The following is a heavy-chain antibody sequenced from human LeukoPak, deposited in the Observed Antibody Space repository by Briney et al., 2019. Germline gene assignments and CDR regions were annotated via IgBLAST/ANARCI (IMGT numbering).Heavy chain of an antibody. D-gene: IGHD1-26*01. CDR1: GFTVRSDH. V-gene: IGHV3-53*01. CDR2: TYSDGPT. Sequence: GGSLTLSCAASGFTVRSDHMSWLRQAAAEGLAWVSVTYSDGPTAYADSAKGRFTLSRDNSKNTVHLQMNSLRAKDTAVYYCARVWELSFDHWGQGALVTVSS. J-gene: IGHJ4*02. CDR3: ARVWELSFDH.